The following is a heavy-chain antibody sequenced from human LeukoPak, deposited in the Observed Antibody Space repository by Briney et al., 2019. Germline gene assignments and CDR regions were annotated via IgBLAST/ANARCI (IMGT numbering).Heavy chain of an antibody. J-gene: IGHJ5*02. Sequence: PSETLSLTCTVSGGSISSSSYYWGWIRQPPGKGLEWIGSIYYSGSTYYNPSLKSRVTIPVDTSKNQFSLKLSSVTAADTAVYYCARHSGLITMIVNWFDPWGQGTLVTVSS. CDR2: IYYSGST. V-gene: IGHV4-39*01. CDR1: GGSISSSSYY. D-gene: IGHD3-22*01. CDR3: ARHSGLITMIVNWFDP.